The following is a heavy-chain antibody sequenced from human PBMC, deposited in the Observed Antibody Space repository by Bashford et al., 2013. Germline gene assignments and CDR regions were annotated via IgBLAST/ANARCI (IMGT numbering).Heavy chain of an antibody. D-gene: IGHD2-15*01. CDR2: INTDGSTT. V-gene: IGHV3-74*01. J-gene: IGHJ6*02. CDR3: ANIGYCSGGSCYDYYYYGMDV. Sequence: VRQAPGKGLVWVSRINTDGSTTNDADSVKGRFTISRDNAKNSLYLQMNSLRAEDTAVYYCANIGYCSGGSCYDYYYYGMDVWGQGTTVTVSS.